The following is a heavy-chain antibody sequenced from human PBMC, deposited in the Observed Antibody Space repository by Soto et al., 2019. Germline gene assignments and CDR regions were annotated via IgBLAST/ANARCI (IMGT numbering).Heavy chain of an antibody. Sequence: QVQLVQSGAEVKKPGASVKVSCKAAGYTFTSYYMHWVRQAPGQGLEWMGIINPSGGSTSYGQKFQGRVTMTRDTSTSTVYMELSSLRSEDTAVYYCARGGGSYSRYYYGMDVWGQGTTVNVSS. J-gene: IGHJ6*02. D-gene: IGHD1-26*01. CDR3: ARGGGSYSRYYYGMDV. CDR1: GYTFTSYY. V-gene: IGHV1-46*01. CDR2: INPSGGST.